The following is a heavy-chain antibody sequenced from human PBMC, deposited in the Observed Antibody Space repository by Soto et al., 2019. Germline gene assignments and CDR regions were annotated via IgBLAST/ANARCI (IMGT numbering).Heavy chain of an antibody. V-gene: IGHV3-23*01. CDR1: GFTFSSYA. J-gene: IGHJ6*02. D-gene: IGHD1-1*01. CDR3: ARRGTAMDV. CDR2: INDRGTDT. Sequence: EVQLSESGGDLVQPGGSLRLSCAASGFTFSSYAMRWVRQAPGKGLQWVSSINDRGTDTYYADSVKGRFTISRDNSKNTLYLQMNSLRAEDTAVYYCARRGTAMDVWGQGTTVIVSS.